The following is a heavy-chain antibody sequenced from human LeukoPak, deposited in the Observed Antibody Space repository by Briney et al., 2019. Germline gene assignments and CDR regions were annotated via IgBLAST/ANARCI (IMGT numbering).Heavy chain of an antibody. CDR2: ISSSSIYV. V-gene: IGHV3-21*01. CDR1: GFTFSDYD. Sequence: KPGGSLRLSCAASGFTFSDYDMNCVRQAPGKGLEWVSSISSSSIYVSYADSVKGRYTISRDNAKNSLYLQMNSLRAEDTALYYCARGGLGSFDSWGQGTRVTVSS. J-gene: IGHJ4*02. CDR3: ARGGLGSFDS. D-gene: IGHD3-10*01.